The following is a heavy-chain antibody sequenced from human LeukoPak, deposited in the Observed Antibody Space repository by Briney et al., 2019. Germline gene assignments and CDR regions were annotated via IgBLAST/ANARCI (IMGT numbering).Heavy chain of an antibody. D-gene: IGHD3-3*01. CDR1: GGPISGYY. Sequence: PSETLSLTCTVSGGPISGYYWSWIRQSPRKGLEWIGYIYYSGITNYNPSLKSRVTISVDTSKNQFSLKLSSVTAADTAVYYCARHADYDFWSGYYMPTPFDYWGQGTLVTVSS. CDR2: IYYSGIT. V-gene: IGHV4-59*08. J-gene: IGHJ4*02. CDR3: ARHADYDFWSGYYMPTPFDY.